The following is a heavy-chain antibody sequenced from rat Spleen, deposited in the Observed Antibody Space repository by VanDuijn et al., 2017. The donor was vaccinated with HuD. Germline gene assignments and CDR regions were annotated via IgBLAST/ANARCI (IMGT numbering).Heavy chain of an antibody. CDR3: ASLTGSRDYFDY. D-gene: IGHD5-1*01. Sequence: EVKLVESGGGLVQPGRSLKLSCAASGFNFNDYWMTWIRQAPGKGLEWVASITNTGGSTYYPDSVKGRFTISRDNAKNTQYLQMDSLRSEDTATYYCASLTGSRDYFDYWGQGVMVTVSS. CDR2: ITNTGGST. V-gene: IGHV5-31*01. CDR1: GFNFNDYW. J-gene: IGHJ2*01.